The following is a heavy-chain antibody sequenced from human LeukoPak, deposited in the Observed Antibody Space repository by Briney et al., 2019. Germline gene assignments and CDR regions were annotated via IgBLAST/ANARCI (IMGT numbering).Heavy chain of an antibody. J-gene: IGHJ4*02. CDR1: GGSISNYY. CDR2: IYASGST. CDR3: ARTSARGAQFDY. Sequence: SETLSLTCTVSGGSISNYYWSWIRQPTGMGLEWIGRIYASGSTNYNPSLKSRVTMSVDTSNNQFSLNLSSVTAADTAVYYCARTSARGAQFDYWGQGTLVTVSS. V-gene: IGHV4-4*07. D-gene: IGHD3-10*01.